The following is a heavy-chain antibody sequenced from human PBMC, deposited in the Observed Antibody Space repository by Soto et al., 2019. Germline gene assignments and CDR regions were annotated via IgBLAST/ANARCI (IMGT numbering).Heavy chain of an antibody. Sequence: ASVKVSCKASGYTFTGYYMHWVRQAPGQGLEWMGWINPNSGGTNYAQKFQGWVTMTRDTSISTAYMELSRLRSDDTAVYYCARDSRGYSYGYDSWGQGTLVTVSS. CDR3: ARDSRGYSYGYDS. CDR1: GYTFTGYY. CDR2: INPNSGGT. V-gene: IGHV1-2*04. D-gene: IGHD5-18*01. J-gene: IGHJ5*01.